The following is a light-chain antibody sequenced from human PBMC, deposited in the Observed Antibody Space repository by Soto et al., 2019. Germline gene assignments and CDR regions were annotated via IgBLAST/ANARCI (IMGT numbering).Light chain of an antibody. Sequence: DIQMTQSPSTLSASVGGRVSITCRAGQSISSWLAWYQQKPGKAPKLLIYKASSLESGVPSRFSGSGSGTEFTLTISSLQPDDFATYYCQQYNSYSYTFGQGTRLEI. CDR3: QQYNSYSYT. J-gene: IGKJ5*01. CDR2: KAS. CDR1: QSISSW. V-gene: IGKV1-5*03.